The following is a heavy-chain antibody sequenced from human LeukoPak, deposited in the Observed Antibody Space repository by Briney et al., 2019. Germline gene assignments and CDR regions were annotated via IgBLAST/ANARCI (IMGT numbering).Heavy chain of an antibody. CDR3: TRGPGSPLYSDY. CDR2: IYSGGDT. D-gene: IGHD6-13*01. Sequence: GGSLRLSCAASGFTVSSNYMNWVRQAPGKGLEWVSIIYSGGDTYYADSVKGRFTISRDNSKNTLYLQMNSLRPEDTAVYYCTRGPGSPLYSDYWGQGTLVTVSS. V-gene: IGHV3-66*02. CDR1: GFTVSSNY. J-gene: IGHJ4*02.